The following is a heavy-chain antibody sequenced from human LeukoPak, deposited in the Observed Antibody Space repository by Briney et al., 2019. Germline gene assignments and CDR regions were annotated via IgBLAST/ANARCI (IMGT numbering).Heavy chain of an antibody. CDR3: ARDSYDFWSGYPYSYYYYYGMDV. J-gene: IGHJ6*02. CDR2: ISSSSSYI. Sequence: GGSLRLSCAASGFTFSSYSMNWVRQAPGKGLEWVSSISSSSSYIYYADSVKGRFTISRDNAKNSLYLQMNSLRAEDTAVYYCARDSYDFWSGYPYSYYYYYGMDVWGQGTTVTVSS. V-gene: IGHV3-21*01. D-gene: IGHD3-3*01. CDR1: GFTFSSYS.